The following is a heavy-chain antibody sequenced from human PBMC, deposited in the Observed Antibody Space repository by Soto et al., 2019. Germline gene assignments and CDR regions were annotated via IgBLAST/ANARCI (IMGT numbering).Heavy chain of an antibody. J-gene: IGHJ6*03. CDR1: GYSFTNYG. V-gene: IGHV1-18*01. Sequence: QDQLVQSGAEVQKPGASVTVSCKASGYSFTNYGVTCVRQSPGQGLEWMGWISAFNGNTHYAQNIQGRVTMTTDASTSTSYMGLRTLSSGDTGVYYCARDRGVAPPVAGNTHYYYYMDVWGKGTTVTVSS. D-gene: IGHD6-19*01. CDR3: ARDRGVAPPVAGNTHYYYYMDV. CDR2: ISAFNGNT.